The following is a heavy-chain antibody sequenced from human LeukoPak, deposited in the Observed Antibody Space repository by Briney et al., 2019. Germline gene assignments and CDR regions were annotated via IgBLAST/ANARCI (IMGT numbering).Heavy chain of an antibody. Sequence: ASVKVSCKASGYTFTSYDMHWVRQAPGQGLEWMGMINPSGGSTNYAQKFQGRVTMTRDTSTSTVYMELSSLRSEDTAVYYCARLGGYCSSTSCYYRNYFDYWGQGTLVTVSS. CDR3: ARLGGYCSSTSCYYRNYFDY. D-gene: IGHD2-2*01. CDR2: INPSGGST. V-gene: IGHV1-46*01. J-gene: IGHJ4*02. CDR1: GYTFTSYD.